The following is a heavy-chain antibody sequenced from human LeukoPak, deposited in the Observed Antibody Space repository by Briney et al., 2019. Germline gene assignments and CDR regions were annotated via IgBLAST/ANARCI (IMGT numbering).Heavy chain of an antibody. D-gene: IGHD2-8*01. V-gene: IGHV4-39*01. J-gene: IGHJ4*02. CDR3: ARRRFVRGPDVVNPFDY. CDR2: INYSGST. Sequence: SETLSLTCTVSGGSISSTFYYWGWIRQPPGKGLEWIGSINYSGSTYYNPSLKSRVTVSIDTSKNQFSLKLSSVTAADTAVYYCARRRFVRGPDVVNPFDYWGQGTLVTVSS. CDR1: GGSISSTFYY.